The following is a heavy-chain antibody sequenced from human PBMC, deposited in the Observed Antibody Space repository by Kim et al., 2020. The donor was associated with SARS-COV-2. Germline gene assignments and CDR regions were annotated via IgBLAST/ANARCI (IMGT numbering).Heavy chain of an antibody. J-gene: IGHJ4*02. CDR2: ISAYNGNT. CDR3: ARAPITMVRGVEYDY. Sequence: ASVKVSCKASGYTFTSYGISWVRQAPGQGLEWMGWISAYNGNTNYAQKLQGRVTMTTDTSTSTAYMELRSLRSDDTAVYYCARAPITMVRGVEYDYWGQGTLVTVSS. V-gene: IGHV1-18*01. D-gene: IGHD3-10*01. CDR1: GYTFTSYG.